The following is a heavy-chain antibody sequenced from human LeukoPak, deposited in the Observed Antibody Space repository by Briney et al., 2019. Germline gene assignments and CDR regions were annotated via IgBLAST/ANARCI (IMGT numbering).Heavy chain of an antibody. V-gene: IGHV3-7*01. J-gene: IGHJ4*02. CDR1: GFTFSSYW. Sequence: AGGSLRLSCAASGFTFSSYWMSWVRQAPGKGLEWVANIKQDGSEKYYVDSVKGRFTISRDNAKNSLYLQMNSLRAEDTAVYYCARVSYDILTGLIGFDYWGQGTLVTVSS. CDR3: ARVSYDILTGLIGFDY. D-gene: IGHD3-9*01. CDR2: IKQDGSEK.